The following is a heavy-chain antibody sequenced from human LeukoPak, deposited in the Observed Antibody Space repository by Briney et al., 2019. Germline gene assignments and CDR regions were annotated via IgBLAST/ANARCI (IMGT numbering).Heavy chain of an antibody. Sequence: PGGSLRLSCAASAFTFGSYWMSWVRQAPGKGLEWVANIKEDGSEINYVDSVRGRFTISRDNAKNSLHLQMDSLRVEDTAVYYCARDRGYSTFDYWGQGTPVTVSS. CDR2: IKEDGSEI. V-gene: IGHV3-7*01. CDR3: ARDRGYSTFDY. CDR1: AFTFGSYW. D-gene: IGHD4-23*01. J-gene: IGHJ4*02.